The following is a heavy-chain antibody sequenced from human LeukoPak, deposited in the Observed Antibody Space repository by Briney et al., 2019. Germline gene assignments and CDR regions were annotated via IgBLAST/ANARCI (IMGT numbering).Heavy chain of an antibody. CDR3: ARGPVVAATRGLFD. Sequence: SETLSLTCTVSGVSVSSGSYYWSWIRQPPGKGLEWIGYIYYSGSTNYNPSLKSRVTISVDTSKNQFSLKLSSVTAADTAVYYCARGPVVAATRGLFDWGQGTLVSVSS. J-gene: IGHJ4*02. CDR1: GVSVSSGSYY. D-gene: IGHD2-15*01. CDR2: IYYSGST. V-gene: IGHV4-61*01.